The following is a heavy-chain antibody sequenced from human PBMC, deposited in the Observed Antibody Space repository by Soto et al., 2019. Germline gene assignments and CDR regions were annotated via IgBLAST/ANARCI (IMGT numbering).Heavy chain of an antibody. D-gene: IGHD2-2*01. CDR1: GGTFSSYT. CDR2: IIPILGIA. CDR3: AREYCSSTSCPLDY. Sequence: QVQLVQSGAEVKQPGSSVKVSCKASGGTFSSYTISWVRQAPGQGLEWMGRIIPILGIANYAQKFQGRVTITADKSTSTAYMELSSLRSEDTAVYYCAREYCSSTSCPLDYWGQGTLVTVSS. J-gene: IGHJ4*02. V-gene: IGHV1-69*08.